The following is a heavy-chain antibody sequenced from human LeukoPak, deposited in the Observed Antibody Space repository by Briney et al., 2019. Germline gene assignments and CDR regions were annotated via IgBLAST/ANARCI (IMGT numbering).Heavy chain of an antibody. CDR2: ISGSGGST. CDR3: ARDSDILTGDHYFDY. J-gene: IGHJ4*02. D-gene: IGHD3-9*01. CDR1: GFTFSSYA. V-gene: IGHV3-23*01. Sequence: GGSLRLSCAASGFTFSSYAMSWVRQAPGKGLEWVSAISGSGGSTYYADSVKGRFTISRDNSKNTLYLQMNSLRAEDTAVYYCARDSDILTGDHYFDYWGQGTLVIVSS.